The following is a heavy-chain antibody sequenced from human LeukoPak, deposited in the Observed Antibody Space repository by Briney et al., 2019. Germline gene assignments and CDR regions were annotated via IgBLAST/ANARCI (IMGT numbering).Heavy chain of an antibody. D-gene: IGHD3-16*01. CDR1: GGSISSYF. Sequence: SETLSLTCTVSGGSISSYFWSWIRQPRGKGLEWIGYVYYSGSTNYNPSLKSRVTISVDTSKKQFSLKLSSATAADTAVYYCARVLDLSKRGLDAFDIWGQGTMGTVSS. V-gene: IGHV4-59*01. CDR2: VYYSGST. J-gene: IGHJ3*02. CDR3: ARVLDLSKRGLDAFDI.